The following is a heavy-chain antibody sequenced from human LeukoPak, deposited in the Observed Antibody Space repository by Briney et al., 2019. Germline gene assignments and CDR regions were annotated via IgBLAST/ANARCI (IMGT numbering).Heavy chain of an antibody. D-gene: IGHD3/OR15-3a*01. V-gene: IGHV3-13*01. CDR3: ARGGRGASNWTPYNWFDP. J-gene: IGHJ5*02. Sequence: AGGSLRLSCAAPGFTFSKYDMHWVRQTTGKGLECVSTIGSAGDTYYPGSVKGRFTISRDNSKNTLFLQMSSLRAEDTALYYCARGGRGASNWTPYNWFDPWGQGTLVTVSS. CDR2: IGSAGDT. CDR1: GFTFSKYD.